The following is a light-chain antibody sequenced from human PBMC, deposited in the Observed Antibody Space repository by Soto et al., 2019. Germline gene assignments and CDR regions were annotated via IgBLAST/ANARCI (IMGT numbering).Light chain of an antibody. Sequence: DIQMTQSPSTLSASVGDRVTITCRASRSIGTWLAWYQQRPGKAPKLLIYDASSLESGVPSRFSGSGSGTYFTLTISSLQPEDVATYYCQKYSSASSWTFGQGTKVDIK. CDR1: RSIGTW. CDR2: DAS. J-gene: IGKJ1*01. V-gene: IGKV1-5*01. CDR3: QKYSSASSWT.